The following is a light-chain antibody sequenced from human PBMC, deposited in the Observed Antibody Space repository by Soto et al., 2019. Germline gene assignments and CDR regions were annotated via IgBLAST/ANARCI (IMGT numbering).Light chain of an antibody. V-gene: IGKV3D-20*01. CDR2: DAS. J-gene: IGKJ4*01. Sequence: EIVLTQSPATLSLSPGERATLSCGASQSVSNSYVAWYQQKPGLAPRPLIYDASNRATGIPDRFSGSGSGTDFTLTISRLEPEDVAVYYCQQYGSSPLTFGGGTKVEIK. CDR3: QQYGSSPLT. CDR1: QSVSNSY.